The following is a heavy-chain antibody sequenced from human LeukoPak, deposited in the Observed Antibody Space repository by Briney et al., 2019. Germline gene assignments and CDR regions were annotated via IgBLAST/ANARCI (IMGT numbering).Heavy chain of an antibody. CDR3: ARDSVVSGGGHYFYMAV. CDR2: IIPMFGAA. D-gene: IGHD3-22*01. CDR1: GGSFSNFA. Sequence: SVKVSCKASGGSFSNFAFSWVRQAPGQGLEWVGGIIPMFGAADYPQRFQGRVTINADESTSTVYMELRSLKSEDTAIYYCARDSVVSGGGHYFYMAVWGKGTSVTVSS. V-gene: IGHV1-69*01. J-gene: IGHJ6*03.